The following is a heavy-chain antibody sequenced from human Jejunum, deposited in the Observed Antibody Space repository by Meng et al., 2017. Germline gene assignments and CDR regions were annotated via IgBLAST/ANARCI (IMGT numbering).Heavy chain of an antibody. V-gene: IGHV4-61*03. D-gene: IGHD5-24*01. CDR1: AGSFSSGFYS. Sequence: QVQLMGLGPGLGVTSDTPSVTCTVPAGSFSSGFYSWHWIRQPPGKGLEWIGYISDSGTTNYNPSLKSRVTMSVDTSKNHFSLKLTSVTAADTAVYFCARDSETYPTYFDYWGQGTLVTVSS. CDR2: ISDSGTT. CDR3: ARDSETYPTYFDY. J-gene: IGHJ4*02.